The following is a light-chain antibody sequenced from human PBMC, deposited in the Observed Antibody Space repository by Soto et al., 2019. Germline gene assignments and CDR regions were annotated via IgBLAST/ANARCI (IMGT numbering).Light chain of an antibody. CDR2: EVS. J-gene: IGLJ2*01. CDR1: SSDVGGYNY. Sequence: QSALTQPASVSGSPGQSITISCSGTSSDVGGYNYVSWYQHHPGKAPKLLIYEVSNRPSGVSNRFSGSKSGNTASLTISGLQAEDEAEYYCNSYTSSTTLVFGGGTQLTVL. V-gene: IGLV2-14*01. CDR3: NSYTSSTTLV.